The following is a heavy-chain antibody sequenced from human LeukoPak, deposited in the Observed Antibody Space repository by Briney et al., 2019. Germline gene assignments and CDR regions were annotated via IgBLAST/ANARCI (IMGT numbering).Heavy chain of an antibody. D-gene: IGHD3-22*01. CDR2: IGYDGSNK. Sequence: GRCLRLSCAASGFSFSSYGIHWVRQAPGKGLEWVAVIGYDGSNKYYADSVKGRFTISRDNSKNTLYLQMNSLRTEDTAVYFCAKEIYYDSRAFFDYWGQGTRLTVSS. CDR3: AKEIYYDSRAFFDY. J-gene: IGHJ4*02. V-gene: IGHV3-30*18. CDR1: GFSFSSYG.